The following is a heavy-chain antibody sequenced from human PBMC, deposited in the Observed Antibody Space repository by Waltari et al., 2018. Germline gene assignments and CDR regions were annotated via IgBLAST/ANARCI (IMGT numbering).Heavy chain of an antibody. Sequence: EVRLVESGGHVVQPGGSLTLSCVASGFTFGDYWMTWVRQVPGKGLEWGATMSDDGTEIHHVGPVEGRFIISRDNAKNSLFLQMTSLRDEDTAIYYCARDPLRRYDYWGQGTLVTVSS. CDR1: GFTFGDYW. CDR2: MSDDGTEI. V-gene: IGHV3-7*01. J-gene: IGHJ4*02. CDR3: ARDPLRRYDY.